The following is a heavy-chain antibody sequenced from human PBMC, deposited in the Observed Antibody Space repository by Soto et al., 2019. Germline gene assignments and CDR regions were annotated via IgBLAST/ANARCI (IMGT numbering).Heavy chain of an antibody. Sequence: QVQFVQSGAEVKMPGASLKVSCKASGYTFTSYAMHWVRQAPGQRLEWMGWINAGNGNTKYSQKFQGRVTITRDTSASTAYMELSSLRSEDTAVYYCARFKNLWFGESDAFDIWGQGTMVTVSS. CDR2: INAGNGNT. V-gene: IGHV1-3*01. D-gene: IGHD3-10*01. J-gene: IGHJ3*02. CDR1: GYTFTSYA. CDR3: ARFKNLWFGESDAFDI.